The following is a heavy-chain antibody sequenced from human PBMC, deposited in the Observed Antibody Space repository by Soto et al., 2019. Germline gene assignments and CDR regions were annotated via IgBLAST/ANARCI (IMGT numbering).Heavy chain of an antibody. D-gene: IGHD6-19*01. CDR1: GGSISSGGYY. CDR3: AGGRIAVAGLNAFDL. V-gene: IGHV4-31*03. CDR2: IYYSGST. Sequence: PSETLSLTCTVSGGSISSGGYYWSWIRQHPGKGLEWIGYIYYSGSTYYNPSLKSRVTISVDTSKNQFSLKLSSVTAADTAVYYCAGGRIAVAGLNAFDLWGQGTMVTVSS. J-gene: IGHJ3*01.